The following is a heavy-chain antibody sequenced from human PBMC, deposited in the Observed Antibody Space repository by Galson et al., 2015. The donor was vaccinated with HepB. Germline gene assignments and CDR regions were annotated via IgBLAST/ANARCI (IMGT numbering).Heavy chain of an antibody. D-gene: IGHD6-13*01. CDR1: GYSFTSYW. CDR2: IDPSDSYT. V-gene: IGHV5-10-1*01. Sequence: QSGAEVKKPGESLRISCKGSGYSFTSYWISWVRQMPGKGLEWMGRIDPSDSYTNYSPSFQGHVTISADKSISTAYLQWSSLKASDTAMYYCATPFISSSWYDAFDIWGQGTMVTVSS. CDR3: ATPFISSSWYDAFDI. J-gene: IGHJ3*02.